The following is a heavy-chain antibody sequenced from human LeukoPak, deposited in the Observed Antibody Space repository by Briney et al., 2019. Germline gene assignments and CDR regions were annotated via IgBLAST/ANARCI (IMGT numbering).Heavy chain of an antibody. CDR2: ISWNSGSI. Sequence: GGSLRLSCAASGFTFDDYAMHWVRQAPGKGLEWVSGISWNSGSIGYADSVKGRFTISRDNAKNSLYLQMNSLRAEDTALYYCARGAGSYYYTTYLDYWGQGTLVTVSS. CDR1: GFTFDDYA. V-gene: IGHV3-9*01. D-gene: IGHD3-10*01. CDR3: ARGAGSYYYTTYLDY. J-gene: IGHJ4*02.